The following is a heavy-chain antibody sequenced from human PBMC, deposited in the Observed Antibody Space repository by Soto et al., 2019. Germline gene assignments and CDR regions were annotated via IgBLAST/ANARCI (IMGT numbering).Heavy chain of an antibody. CDR2: IVPMYDSA. V-gene: IGHV1-69*06. Sequence: QVQLVQSGAEVKKPGASVKVSCEASGGTFNTYTINWVRQAPGRGLEWVGQIVPMYDSANYAENFQGRVTITADKSTKTASMELTSLRSEDTALYFWASWRSYSGSYCFDYWGQGTLVTVSS. CDR3: ASWRSYSGSYCFDY. CDR1: GGTFNTYT. J-gene: IGHJ4*02. D-gene: IGHD1-26*01.